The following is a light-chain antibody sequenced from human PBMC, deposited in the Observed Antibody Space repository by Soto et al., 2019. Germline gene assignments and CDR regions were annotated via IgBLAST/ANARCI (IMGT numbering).Light chain of an antibody. CDR2: DAS. CDR1: QSISSW. V-gene: IGKV1-5*01. Sequence: DIPMTQSPSTLSASVGDRVTITCRASQSISSWLAWYQQKSGNAPKLLMHDASSLESGVTSRFSGSGSGTAFTLTISSLQPDDFATYYCQYYSSYSPTFGPGTTVDIK. CDR3: QYYSSYSPT. J-gene: IGKJ3*01.